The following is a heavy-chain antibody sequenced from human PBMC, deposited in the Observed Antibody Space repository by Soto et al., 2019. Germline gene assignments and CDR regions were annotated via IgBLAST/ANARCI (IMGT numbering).Heavy chain of an antibody. CDR1: GFTFSSYG. V-gene: IGHV3-33*01. CDR2: IWYDGSNK. D-gene: IGHD2-15*01. J-gene: IGHJ3*02. CDR3: ARDGRYCSGGSCHHAFDI. Sequence: GGSLRLSCAASGFTFSSYGMHWVRQAPGKGLEWVAVIWYDGSNKYYADSVKGRFTISRDNSKNTLYLQMNSLRAEDTAVYYCARDGRYCSGGSCHHAFDIWGQGTMVTVSS.